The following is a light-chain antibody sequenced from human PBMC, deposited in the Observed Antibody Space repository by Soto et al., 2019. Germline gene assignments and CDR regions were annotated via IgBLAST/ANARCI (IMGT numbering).Light chain of an antibody. CDR1: QSVSSSF. V-gene: IGKV3-20*01. CDR2: DAS. Sequence: EIVLTQSPGTLSLSPGERATLSCRASQSVSSSFLAWYQQKPGQAPRLLIYDASIRATGIPDRFSGSGSGTDFTLTISRVEPEDFAVYYCQQYGSSPWTFGQGTKVEIK. CDR3: QQYGSSPWT. J-gene: IGKJ1*01.